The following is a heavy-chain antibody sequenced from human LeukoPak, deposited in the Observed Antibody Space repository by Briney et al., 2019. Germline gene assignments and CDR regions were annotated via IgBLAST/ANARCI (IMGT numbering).Heavy chain of an antibody. CDR1: GGSIGAYS. CDR2: IYYSGST. Sequence: PSETLSLTCSVSGGSIGAYSWNWIRQPPGKGLEWIGSIYYSGSTYYNPSLKSRVTISVDTSKNQFSLKLSSVTAADTAVYYCARQEGSSWSLYYFDYWGQGTLVTVSS. CDR3: ARQEGSSWSLYYFDY. J-gene: IGHJ4*02. V-gene: IGHV4-59*05. D-gene: IGHD6-13*01.